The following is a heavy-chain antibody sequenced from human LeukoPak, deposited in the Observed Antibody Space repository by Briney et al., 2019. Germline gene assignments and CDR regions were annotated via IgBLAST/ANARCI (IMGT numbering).Heavy chain of an antibody. CDR1: GYTFTSYN. CDR2: ITTYNGNT. V-gene: IGHV1-18*01. CDR3: ARTYCSGGSCYGPRGQGLFDY. Sequence: GASVKVSCKTSGYTFTSYNINWVRQAPGQGLEWMGWITTYNGNTNYAQKLQGRVTMTTDTSTSTAYMELRSLRSDDTAVYYCARTYCSGGSCYGPRGQGLFDYWGQGTLVTVSS. J-gene: IGHJ4*02. D-gene: IGHD2-15*01.